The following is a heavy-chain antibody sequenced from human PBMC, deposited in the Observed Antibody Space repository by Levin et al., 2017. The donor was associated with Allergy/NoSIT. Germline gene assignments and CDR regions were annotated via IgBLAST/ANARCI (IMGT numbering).Heavy chain of an antibody. CDR3: ARGVPTGFFDC. Sequence: SETLSLTCTVSGGSISSSSYYWGWIRQPPGKGLEWIGSIDSSGSTNYNPSLKSRVTKSVDASKNQFSLKLSSVTAADTAVYYCARGVPTGFFDCLGQGTLVTVSS. D-gene: IGHD2-8*02. V-gene: IGHV4-39*01. J-gene: IGHJ4*02. CDR2: IDSSGST. CDR1: GGSISSSSYY.